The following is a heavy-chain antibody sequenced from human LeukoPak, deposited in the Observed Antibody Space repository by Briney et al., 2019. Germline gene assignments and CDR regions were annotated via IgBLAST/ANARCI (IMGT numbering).Heavy chain of an antibody. CDR2: IDPNSGST. CDR1: GYTFTSYD. D-gene: IGHD2-15*01. J-gene: IGHJ3*02. V-gene: IGHV1-2*02. CDR3: ARDVGSGGAFAFDI. Sequence: ASVKVSCKASGYTFTSYDMHWVRQAPGQGLEWMAWIDPNSGSTNYAQKFQGRVTMTTDTSMGTAYMELRRLRSDDTAMYYCARDVGSGGAFAFDIWGQGTMVTVSS.